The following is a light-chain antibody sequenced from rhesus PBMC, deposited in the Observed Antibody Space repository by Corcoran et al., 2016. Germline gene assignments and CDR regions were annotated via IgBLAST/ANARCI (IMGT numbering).Light chain of an antibody. CDR3: LQYDSSPRT. V-gene: IGKV1-22*01. CDR1: QSISYW. CDR2: KAS. J-gene: IGKJ1*01. Sequence: DIQMTQFPSSLSASVGDTVTITCRASQSISYWLAWYQQKPGKAPKLLILKASRLQSGVPSRFSGSGSWIDFTLPVSSLQPEYFATYFCLQYDSSPRTFGQGTKVEIK.